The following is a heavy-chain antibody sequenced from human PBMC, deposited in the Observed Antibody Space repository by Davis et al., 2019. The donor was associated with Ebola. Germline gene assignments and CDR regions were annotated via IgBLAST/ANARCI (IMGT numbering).Heavy chain of an antibody. Sequence: SETLSLTCAVSGGSISSSNWWSWIRQPPGKGLEWIGEINHSGSTNYNPSLKSRVTISVDTSKNQFSLKLSSVTAADTAVYYCARLELNAFDIWGQGTMVTVSS. CDR1: GGSISSSNW. J-gene: IGHJ3*02. CDR3: ARLELNAFDI. D-gene: IGHD1-7*01. CDR2: INHSGST. V-gene: IGHV4-4*02.